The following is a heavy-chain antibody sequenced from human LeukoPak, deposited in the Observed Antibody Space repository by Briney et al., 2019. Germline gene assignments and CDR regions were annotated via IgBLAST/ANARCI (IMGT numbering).Heavy chain of an antibody. V-gene: IGHV3-7*01. J-gene: IGHJ4*02. Sequence: GGSLRLSCAASGFTFSSYWMSWVRQAPGKGLEWVANIKEDGSQKNYVDSVKGRFTISRDNAKKSLYLQTISLRAEDTAVYYCARDRPSGSYDYWGQGALVTVSS. CDR3: ARDRPSGSYDY. CDR1: GFTFSSYW. D-gene: IGHD1-26*01. CDR2: IKEDGSQK.